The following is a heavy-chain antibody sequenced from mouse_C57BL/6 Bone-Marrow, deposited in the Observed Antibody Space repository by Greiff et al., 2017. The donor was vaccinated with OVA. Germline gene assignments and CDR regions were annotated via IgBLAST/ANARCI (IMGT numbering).Heavy chain of an antibody. V-gene: IGHV1-50*01. CDR3: AREDDGYPFDY. CDR1: GYTFTSYW. D-gene: IGHD2-3*01. Sequence: VQLQQPGAELVKPGASVKLSCKASGYTFTSYWMQWVKQRPGQGLEWIGEIDPSDSYTNYNQKLKGKATLTVDTSSSTAYMKLSSLTSEDSSVDYFAREDDGYPFDYWGQGTTLTVSS. J-gene: IGHJ2*01. CDR2: IDPSDSYT.